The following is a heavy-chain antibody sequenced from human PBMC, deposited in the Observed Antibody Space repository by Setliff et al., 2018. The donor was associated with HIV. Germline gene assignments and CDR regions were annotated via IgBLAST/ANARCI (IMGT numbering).Heavy chain of an antibody. D-gene: IGHD3-9*01. CDR3: ARGPKPGLLDLTWFDS. CDR1: GGSVSSGSYY. V-gene: IGHV4-61*09. Sequence: SETLSLTCTVAGGSVSSGSYYWSWIRQPAGRGLEWIGHRYTTGSTSYNPSLKSRVTISVDRSKNQFSLKLSSVTAADTAVYYCARGPKPGLLDLTWFDSWGQGTLVTVSS. CDR2: RYTTGST. J-gene: IGHJ5*01.